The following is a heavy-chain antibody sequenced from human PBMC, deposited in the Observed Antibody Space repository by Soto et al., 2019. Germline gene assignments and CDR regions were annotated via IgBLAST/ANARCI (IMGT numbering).Heavy chain of an antibody. CDR2: IYYSGST. D-gene: IGHD1-1*01. V-gene: IGHV4-30-4*01. CDR1: GGSISSGDYY. CDR3: ARSRFAKLTQIDL. J-gene: IGHJ2*01. Sequence: QVQLQESGPGLVKPSQTLSLTCTVSGGSISSGDYYWSWIRQPPGKGLEGIGYIYYSGSTYYNPSHKSRFTISVDPSKNQFSLKLSSVTAADTAVYYVARSRFAKLTQIDLWGRGTLVTVFS.